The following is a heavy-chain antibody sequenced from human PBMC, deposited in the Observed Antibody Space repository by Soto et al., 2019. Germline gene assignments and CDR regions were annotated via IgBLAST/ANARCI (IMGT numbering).Heavy chain of an antibody. CDR2: IYYSGST. D-gene: IGHD3-16*02. J-gene: IGHJ4*02. Sequence: SETLSLTCTVSGGSISSGDYYWSWIRQPPGKGLEWIGYIYYSGSTYYNPSLKSRVTISVDTSKNQFSLKLSSVTAADTAVYYCARADDYVWGSYRTFDYWGQGTLVTVS. V-gene: IGHV4-30-4*01. CDR1: GGSISSGDYY. CDR3: ARADDYVWGSYRTFDY.